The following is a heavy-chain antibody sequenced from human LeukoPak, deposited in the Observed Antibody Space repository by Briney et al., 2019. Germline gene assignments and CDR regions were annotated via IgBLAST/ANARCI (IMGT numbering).Heavy chain of an antibody. D-gene: IGHD3-10*01. CDR2: IYYSGST. Sequence: SETLSLTCTVSGGSTSSFYWSWIRQPPGKGLEWIGYIYYSGSTHYNPSLKGRVTISLDTSGNQLSLKLTSVTAADTALYYCARVGTYGSGSYLSWLDYWGQGTLVTVSS. V-gene: IGHV4-59*01. CDR1: GGSTSSFY. J-gene: IGHJ4*02. CDR3: ARVGTYGSGSYLSWLDY.